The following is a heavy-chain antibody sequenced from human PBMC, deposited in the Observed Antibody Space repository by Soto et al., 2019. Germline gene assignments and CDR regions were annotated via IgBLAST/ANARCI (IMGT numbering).Heavy chain of an antibody. D-gene: IGHD1-1*01. V-gene: IGHV4-4*07. Sequence: SETLSLTCTVSGASISGYYLSWIRKSAGKGLEWIGRIYSSGSTNYNPSIQSRVTMSVDTSMNQFSLKLNSVTAADTAMYFCARYTTDSLFHPALDYWGQGTPVTVSS. CDR3: ARYTTDSLFHPALDY. CDR1: GASISGYY. CDR2: IYSSGST. J-gene: IGHJ4*02.